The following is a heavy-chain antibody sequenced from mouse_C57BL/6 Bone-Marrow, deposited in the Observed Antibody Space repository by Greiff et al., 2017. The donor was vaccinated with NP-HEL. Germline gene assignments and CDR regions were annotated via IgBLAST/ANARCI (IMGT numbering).Heavy chain of an antibody. V-gene: IGHV1-54*01. Sequence: QVQLQQSGAELVRPGTSVKVSCKASGYAFTNYLIEWVKQRPGQGLEWIGVINPGSGGTNYKEKFKGKATLTADKSSSTAYMQLSSLTSEDSAVYFCARPPNYYGSSYDYFDYWGQGTTLTVSS. CDR1: GYAFTNYL. J-gene: IGHJ2*01. D-gene: IGHD1-1*01. CDR3: ARPPNYYGSSYDYFDY. CDR2: INPGSGGT.